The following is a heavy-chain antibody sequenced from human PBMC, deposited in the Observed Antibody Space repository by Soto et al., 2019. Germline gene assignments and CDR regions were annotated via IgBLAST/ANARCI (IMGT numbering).Heavy chain of an antibody. CDR2: IKSKTDGGTT. CDR3: TTKATLGGYYYYGMDV. CDR1: GFTFSNAW. V-gene: IGHV3-15*01. Sequence: GGSLRLSCAASGFTFSNAWMSWVRQAPGKGLEWVGRIKSKTDGGTTDYAAPVKGRFTISRDDSKNTLYLQMNSLKTEDTAVYYCTTKATLGGYYYYGMDVWGQGTTVTVSS. J-gene: IGHJ6*02. D-gene: IGHD7-27*01.